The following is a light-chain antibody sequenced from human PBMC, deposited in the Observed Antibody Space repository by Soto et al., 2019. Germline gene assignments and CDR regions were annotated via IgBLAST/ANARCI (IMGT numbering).Light chain of an antibody. V-gene: IGKV3-15*01. CDR3: QQYNNWPLT. CDR2: GAS. J-gene: IGKJ4*01. Sequence: EIVMTQSPATLSVSPGERATLSCRASQSVSRNLAWYQQKPGQGPRLLIYGASTRATGIPARFSGSGSGTEFTLTISSLQSEDFAVYYSQQYNNWPLTFGGGTKVEIK. CDR1: QSVSRN.